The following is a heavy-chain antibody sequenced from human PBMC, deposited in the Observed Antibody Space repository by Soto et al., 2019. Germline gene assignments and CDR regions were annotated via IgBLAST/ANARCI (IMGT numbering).Heavy chain of an antibody. D-gene: IGHD6-19*01. Sequence: GGSLRLSCAASGFTFSSYAMHWVRQAPGKGLEWVAVISYDGSNKYYADSVKGRFTISRDNSKNTLYLQMNSLRAEDTAVYYCARDGTEMAANAFDIWGQGTMVTVSS. V-gene: IGHV3-30-3*01. CDR1: GFTFSSYA. CDR3: ARDGTEMAANAFDI. CDR2: ISYDGSNK. J-gene: IGHJ3*02.